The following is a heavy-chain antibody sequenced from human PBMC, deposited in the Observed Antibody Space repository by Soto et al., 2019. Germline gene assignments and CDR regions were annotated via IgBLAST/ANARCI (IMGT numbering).Heavy chain of an antibody. D-gene: IGHD6-19*01. Sequence: QVQLQQWGAGLLKPSETLSLTCAVYGGSFSGYYWSWIRQPPGKGLEWIGEINHSGSTNYNPSLKSRVTISVDTSKNQFSLKLSSVTAADTAVYYCARVSSGWWGNAFDIWGQGTMVTVSS. CDR3: ARVSSGWWGNAFDI. J-gene: IGHJ3*02. CDR1: GGSFSGYY. V-gene: IGHV4-34*01. CDR2: INHSGST.